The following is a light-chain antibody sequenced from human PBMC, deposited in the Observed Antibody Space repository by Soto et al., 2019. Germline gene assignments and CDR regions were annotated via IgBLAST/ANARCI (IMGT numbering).Light chain of an antibody. Sequence: QAVVTQEPSLTGSPGGTVTLTCASSTGAVTSSSYPTWFQHKPGQAPRALIYGTSIQHPWTPDRFSGSLLGGKAALTLSDEHPEDEADYCCLIYFGSPRVFGTGTKVTVL. V-gene: IGLV7-43*01. J-gene: IGLJ1*01. CDR3: LIYFGSPRV. CDR1: TGAVTSSSY. CDR2: GTS.